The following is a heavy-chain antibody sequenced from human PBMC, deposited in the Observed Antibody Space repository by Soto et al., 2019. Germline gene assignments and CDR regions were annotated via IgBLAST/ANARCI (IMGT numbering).Heavy chain of an antibody. CDR3: AHVGGLEQWLYRLDH. J-gene: IGHJ4*02. D-gene: IGHD6-19*01. Sequence: QITLKESGPALVKPTQTLTLTCTISGVSLTTTGVGVIGLCQPPGRALEGLALIYWDDDKHYSPSLRSRLTVTKDTTKNPVVLTLTNVDPADTGTYFCAHVGGLEQWLYRLDHWGQGTLVTVSS. CDR2: IYWDDDK. CDR1: GVSLTTTGVG. V-gene: IGHV2-5*02.